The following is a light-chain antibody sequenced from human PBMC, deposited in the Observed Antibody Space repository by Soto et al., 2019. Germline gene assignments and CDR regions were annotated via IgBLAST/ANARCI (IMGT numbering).Light chain of an antibody. V-gene: IGLV4-69*01. CDR2: LNSDGSH. CDR1: SGHSSHA. CDR3: QTWASGLRV. J-gene: IGLJ3*02. Sequence: QPVLTQSPSASASLGASVKLTCTLSSGHSSHAIAWQQQQPEEGARYLMKLNSDGSHSKGDGIPDRFSGSTSGAERYLTISSLQSEDEADYYCQTWASGLRVFGGGTKVTVL.